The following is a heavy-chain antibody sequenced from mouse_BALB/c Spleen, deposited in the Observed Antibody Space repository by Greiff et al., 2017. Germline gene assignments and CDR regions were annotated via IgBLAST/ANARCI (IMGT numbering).Heavy chain of an antibody. CDR3: ARGDYYGDAMDY. CDR1: GYTFTDYY. Sequence: EVQLQQSGPELVKPGASVKMSCKASGYTFTDYYMDWVKQSHGESFEWIGRVNPYNGGTSYNQKFKGKATLTVDKSSSTAYMELNSLTSEDSAVYYCARGDYYGDAMDYWGQGTSVTVSS. CDR2: VNPYNGGT. D-gene: IGHD1-1*01. V-gene: IGHV1-19*01. J-gene: IGHJ4*01.